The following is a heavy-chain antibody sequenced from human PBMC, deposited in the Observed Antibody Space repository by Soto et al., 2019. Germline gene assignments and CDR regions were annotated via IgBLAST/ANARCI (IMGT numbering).Heavy chain of an antibody. V-gene: IGHV3-21*01. CDR3: ARDFRWVDDSSGWADYYYYYGMDV. J-gene: IGHJ6*02. CDR2: ISSSSSYI. Sequence: GGSLRLSCAASGFTFSSYSMNWVRQAPGKGLEWVSSISSSSSYIYYADSVKGRFTISRDNAKNSLYLQMNSLRAEDTAVYYCARDFRWVDDSSGWADYYYYYGMDVWGQGTTVTVSS. CDR1: GFTFSSYS. D-gene: IGHD6-19*01.